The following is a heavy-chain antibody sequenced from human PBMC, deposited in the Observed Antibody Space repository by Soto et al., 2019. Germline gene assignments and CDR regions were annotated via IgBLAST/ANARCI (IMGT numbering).Heavy chain of an antibody. CDR3: ARTLRFLEWFPTHDYGMDV. CDR1: GYTVTSYY. Sequence: ASVKVSCKASGYTVTSYYMHWVRQAPGQGLEWMGIINPSGGSTSYAQKFQGRVTMTRDTSTSTVYMELSSLRSEDTAVYYCARTLRFLEWFPTHDYGMDVWGQGTTFTVSS. J-gene: IGHJ6*02. D-gene: IGHD3-3*01. CDR2: INPSGGST. V-gene: IGHV1-46*01.